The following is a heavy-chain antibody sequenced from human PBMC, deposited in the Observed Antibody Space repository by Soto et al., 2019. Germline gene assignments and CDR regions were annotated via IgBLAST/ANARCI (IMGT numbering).Heavy chain of an antibody. Sequence: SETLSLTCTVSGASISSGDYFWSWVRQSPGKGLEFIGNIYYRGNTYYKPPLKSRVTISIDTSKNQFSLKLTSVTAADTAVYYCARGKSSWSNWFDPWGQGRLVTVSS. J-gene: IGHJ5*02. CDR2: IYYRGNT. CDR3: ARGKSSWSNWFDP. V-gene: IGHV4-30-4*01. CDR1: GASISSGDYF. D-gene: IGHD2-15*01.